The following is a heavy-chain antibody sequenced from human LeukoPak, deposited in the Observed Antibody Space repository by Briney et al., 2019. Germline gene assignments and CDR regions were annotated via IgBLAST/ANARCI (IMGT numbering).Heavy chain of an antibody. CDR3: ARVGLLVRGRDSLPRFYFDL. J-gene: IGHJ4*02. CDR2: LYPGGGT. V-gene: IGHV3-66*01. D-gene: IGHD3-10*01. Sequence: GGSLRLSCAASGFIVSSNYITRVRQAPGNELEWVSVLYPGGGTYYKDSVKGRFTISGDNSDGKLYLQMNSLSAEDTAVYFCARVGLLVRGRDSLPRFYFDLWGQGTLVTVSS. CDR1: GFIVSSNY.